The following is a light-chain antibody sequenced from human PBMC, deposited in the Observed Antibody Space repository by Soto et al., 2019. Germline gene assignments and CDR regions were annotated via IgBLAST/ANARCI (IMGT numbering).Light chain of an antibody. J-gene: IGKJ1*01. CDR3: QQYYSTPTWT. CDR1: QSVLYSSNNKNY. Sequence: DIVMTQSPDSLAVSLGERATINCKSSQSVLYSSNNKNYLAWYQQKPGQPPKLLIYWASTRESGVPDRFSGSGSGTDFTLTISSLQAEDVAVYYCQQYYSTPTWTFGQGPKVEIK. CDR2: WAS. V-gene: IGKV4-1*01.